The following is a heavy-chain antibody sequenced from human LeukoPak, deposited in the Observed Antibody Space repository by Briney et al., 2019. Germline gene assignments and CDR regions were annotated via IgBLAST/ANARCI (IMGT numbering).Heavy chain of an antibody. Sequence: SETLSLTCTVSGGSISSYYWSWIRQPPGKGLEWIGYIYYSGSTYYNPSLKSRVTTSVDTSKNQFSLKLSSVTAADTAVYYCASLYSSGWYSWDYWGQGTLVTVSS. CDR1: GGSISSYY. CDR3: ASLYSSGWYSWDY. V-gene: IGHV4-59*04. CDR2: IYYSGST. J-gene: IGHJ4*02. D-gene: IGHD6-19*01.